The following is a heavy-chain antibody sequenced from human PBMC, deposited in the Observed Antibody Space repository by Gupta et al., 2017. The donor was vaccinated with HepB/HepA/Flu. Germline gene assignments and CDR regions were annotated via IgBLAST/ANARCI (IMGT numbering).Heavy chain of an antibody. CDR3: ARRGRFLESNYYYYYGMDV. V-gene: IGHV4-59*08. CDR1: GGSISSYY. J-gene: IGHJ6*02. D-gene: IGHD3-3*01. CDR2: IYYSGST. Sequence: QVQLQESGPGLVKPSETLSLTCTVSGGSISSYYWSWIRQPPGKGLEWIGYIYYSGSTNYNPSLKSRVTISVDTSKNQFSLKLSSVTAADTAVYYCARRGRFLESNYYYYYGMDVWGQGTTVTVSS.